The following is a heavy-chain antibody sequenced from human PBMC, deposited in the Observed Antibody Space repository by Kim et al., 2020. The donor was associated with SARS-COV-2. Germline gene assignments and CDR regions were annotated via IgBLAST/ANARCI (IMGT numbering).Heavy chain of an antibody. D-gene: IGHD3-16*01. V-gene: IGHV4-34*01. J-gene: IGHJ2*01. CDR3: ARGKGVFVL. CDR1: GGSFSGYY. CDR2: INHSGST. Sequence: SETLSLTCAAYGGSFSGYYWSWIRQPPGKGLEWIGEINHSGSTNYNPSLKSRVTISVDTSKNQFSLKLSSVTAADTAVYYCARGKGVFVLWGRGTLVTVSS.